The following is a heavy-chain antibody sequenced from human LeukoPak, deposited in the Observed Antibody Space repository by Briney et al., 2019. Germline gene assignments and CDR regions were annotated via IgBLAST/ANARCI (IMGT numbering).Heavy chain of an antibody. CDR3: ARGWAYMDV. J-gene: IGHJ6*03. D-gene: IGHD1-26*01. CDR1: GGSISGDY. V-gene: IGHV4-4*07. CDR2: INTSGNI. Sequence: PSETLSLTCTVSGGSISGDYWRWIRQPAGKGLEWIGRINTSGNINYNPSLKSRVTMSLDTSKNQFSLNLRSVTAADTAVYYCARGWAYMDVWGKGTTVTVSS.